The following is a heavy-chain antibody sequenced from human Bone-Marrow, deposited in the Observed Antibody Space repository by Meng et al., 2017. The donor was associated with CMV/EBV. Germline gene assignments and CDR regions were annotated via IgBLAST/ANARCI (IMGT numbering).Heavy chain of an antibody. CDR3: ARDLYVGGGMDV. J-gene: IGHJ6*02. Sequence: GGSPRLSCAVSGFTFSSYSMNWVRQAPGKGLEWVSYITSSSSTTYYADSVKGRFTISRDNPKNSLYLQMNSLRAEDTAVYYCARDLYVGGGMDVWGQGTTVTVS. V-gene: IGHV3-48*04. CDR2: ITSSSSTT. D-gene: IGHD3-16*01. CDR1: GFTFSSYS.